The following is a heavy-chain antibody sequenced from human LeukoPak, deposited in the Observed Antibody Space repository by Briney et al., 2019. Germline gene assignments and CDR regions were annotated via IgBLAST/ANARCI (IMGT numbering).Heavy chain of an antibody. CDR2: IYTSGST. J-gene: IGHJ4*02. V-gene: IGHV4-4*07. Sequence: PSETLSLTCTVSGGSISSYYWSWIRQPAGKGLEWIGRIYTSGSTNYNPSLKSRVTMSVDTSKNQFSLKLSSVTAADTAVYYCVRGRPSGYLLSPSYYFDYWGQGTLVTVSS. D-gene: IGHD3-22*01. CDR3: VRGRPSGYLLSPSYYFDY. CDR1: GGSISSYY.